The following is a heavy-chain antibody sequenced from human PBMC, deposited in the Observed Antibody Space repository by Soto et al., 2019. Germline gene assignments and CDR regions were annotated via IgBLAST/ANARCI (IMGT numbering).Heavy chain of an antibody. CDR3: AKGRDSSVNKGGGYYYGMDV. D-gene: IGHD3-22*01. CDR2: IIPVFGTA. CDR1: GGTFSSYA. V-gene: IGHV1-69*01. Sequence: QVQLVQSGAEVKKPGSSVKVSCKASGGTFSSYAISWVRQAPGQGLEWMGGIIPVFGTANYTQKFQGRVRISAKESTSTAYMGLSSRRAEETAGYYCAKGRDSSVNKGGGYYYGMDVWGQGTTGTVSS. J-gene: IGHJ6*02.